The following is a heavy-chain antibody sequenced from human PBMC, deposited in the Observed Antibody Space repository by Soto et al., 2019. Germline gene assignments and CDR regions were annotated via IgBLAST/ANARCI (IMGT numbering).Heavy chain of an antibody. Sequence: QVQLQESGPGLVKASETLSLTCTVSGGSVSSGSYYWTWIRQPPGKGLEWIGYMSYSGTTNYNPSLKTRVTISVDTSKNQCSLKLSSVTAADTALYYCATCVGELSKRMGVWGQGTTVTVSS. D-gene: IGHD3-16*02. CDR3: ATCVGELSKRMGV. CDR2: MSYSGTT. J-gene: IGHJ6*02. V-gene: IGHV4-61*01. CDR1: GGSVSSGSYY.